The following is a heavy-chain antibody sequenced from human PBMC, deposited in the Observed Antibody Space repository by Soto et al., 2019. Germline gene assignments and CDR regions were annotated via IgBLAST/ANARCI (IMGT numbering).Heavy chain of an antibody. Sequence: QVRLVESGGGLVKPGGSLRLSCTASGFTFTDHYMTWIRQAPGKGLEWVSYINRGGSNIYYADSVRGRFTISRDNAKNSVYLQMSSLRAEDTAIYYCARDIRGANWGQGTLVIVSS. D-gene: IGHD3-10*01. V-gene: IGHV3-11*01. CDR1: GFTFTDHY. CDR3: ARDIRGAN. CDR2: INRGGSNI. J-gene: IGHJ4*02.